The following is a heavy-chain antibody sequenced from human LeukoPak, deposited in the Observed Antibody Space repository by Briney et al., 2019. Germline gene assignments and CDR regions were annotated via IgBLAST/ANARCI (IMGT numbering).Heavy chain of an antibody. Sequence: SETLSLTCTVSGGSIGSYYWSWIRQPPGKGLEWIGYIYYSGSTNYNPSLKSRVTISVDTSKNQFSLKLSSVTAADTAVYYCARQRAGTVRIFDYWGQGTLVTVSS. CDR1: GGSIGSYY. CDR3: ARQRAGTVRIFDY. J-gene: IGHJ4*02. D-gene: IGHD6-13*01. CDR2: IYYSGST. V-gene: IGHV4-59*08.